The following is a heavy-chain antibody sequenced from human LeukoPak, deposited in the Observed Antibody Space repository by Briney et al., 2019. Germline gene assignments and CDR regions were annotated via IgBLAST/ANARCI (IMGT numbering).Heavy chain of an antibody. Sequence: ASVKVSCEASGYTFTGYYMHWVRQAPGQGLEWMGWINPNSGGTNYAQKFQGRVTMTRDTSISTAYMELSRLRSDDTAVYYCARVGNYYDSSGYSLRYWGQGTLVTVSS. D-gene: IGHD3-22*01. J-gene: IGHJ4*02. CDR2: INPNSGGT. CDR3: ARVGNYYDSSGYSLRY. CDR1: GYTFTGYY. V-gene: IGHV1-2*02.